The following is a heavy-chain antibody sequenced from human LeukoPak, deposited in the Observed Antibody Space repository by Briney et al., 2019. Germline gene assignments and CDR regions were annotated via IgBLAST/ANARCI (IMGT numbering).Heavy chain of an antibody. CDR1: GGSITSSSW. Sequence: PSGTLSLTCAVSGGSITSSSWWTWVRQPPGKGLEWIGYIYYSGSTNYNPSLKSRVTISVDTSKNQFSLKLSSVTAADTAVYYCARADYDILTGYYTPFFDYWGQGTLVTVSS. CDR3: ARADYDILTGYYTPFFDY. CDR2: IYYSGST. J-gene: IGHJ4*02. V-gene: IGHV4-4*02. D-gene: IGHD3-9*01.